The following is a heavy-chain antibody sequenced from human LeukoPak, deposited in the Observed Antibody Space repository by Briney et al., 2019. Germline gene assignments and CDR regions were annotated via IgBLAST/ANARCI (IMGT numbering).Heavy chain of an antibody. CDR3: ARVGQAGYVGYPLDY. J-gene: IGHJ4*02. V-gene: IGHV3-74*01. CDR1: GFTFSSYW. Sequence: RSGGSLRLSCAASGFTFSSYWMPWVRQAPGKGLMWVSRINSDGSSTSYADSVKGRFTISRDNAKNTLYPQMNSLRAEDTAVFYCARVGQAGYVGYPLDYRGQGTLVTVSS. D-gene: IGHD5-12*01. CDR2: INSDGSST.